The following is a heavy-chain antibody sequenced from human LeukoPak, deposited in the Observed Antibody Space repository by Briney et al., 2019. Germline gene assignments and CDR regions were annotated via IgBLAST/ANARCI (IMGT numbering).Heavy chain of an antibody. CDR3: ARQTGSGLFTLP. J-gene: IGHJ4*02. CDR1: GGSISTSNSY. Sequence: SETLSLTCTVSGGSISTSNSYWGWIRQPPGKGLEWIGSIYYTGNTYYNASLKSRVTISIDTSKNQISLRLTSVTATDTAMYYCARQTGSGLFTLPGGQGTLVTVSS. CDR2: IYYTGNT. D-gene: IGHD3/OR15-3a*01. V-gene: IGHV4-39*01.